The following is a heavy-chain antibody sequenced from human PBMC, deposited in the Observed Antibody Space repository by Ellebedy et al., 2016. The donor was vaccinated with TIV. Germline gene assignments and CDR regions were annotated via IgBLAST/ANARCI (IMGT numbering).Heavy chain of an antibody. J-gene: IGHJ6*02. CDR1: GYTFIAYY. D-gene: IGHD3-9*01. CDR3: AREPLGHYDILTGSPGGMDV. CDR2: INPNSGGT. V-gene: IGHV1-2*02. Sequence: ASVKVSCKASGYTFIAYYIHWVRQAPGQGLEWMGWINPNSGGTSFAQKFQGRVTMTRDMSISTAYMELSRLRSDDTAVYYSAREPLGHYDILTGSPGGMDVWGQGTTVTVSS.